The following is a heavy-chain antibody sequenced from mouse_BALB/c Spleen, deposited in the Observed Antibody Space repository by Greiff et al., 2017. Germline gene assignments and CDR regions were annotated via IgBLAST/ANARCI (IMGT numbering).Heavy chain of an antibody. CDR2: IWRGGST. V-gene: IGHV2-5-1*01. CDR1: GFSLTSYG. CDR3: AKNKNPETGLYYYAMDY. J-gene: IGHJ4*01. Sequence: VQLVESGPSLVQPSQSLSITCTVSGFSLTSYGVHWVRQSPGKGLEWLGVIWRGGSTDYNAAFMSRLSITKDNSKSQVFFKMNSLQADDTAIYYCAKNKNPETGLYYYAMDYWGQGTSVTVSS. D-gene: IGHD4-1*01.